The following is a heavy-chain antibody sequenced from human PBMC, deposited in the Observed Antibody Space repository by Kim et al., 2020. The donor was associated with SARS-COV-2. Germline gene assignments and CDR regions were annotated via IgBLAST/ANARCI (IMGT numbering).Heavy chain of an antibody. Sequence: YADSVRGRFTISRDNSKNTLYLQMNSLRAEDTAVYYCAGEGYSSGRVLGYWGQGTLVTVSS. D-gene: IGHD6-25*01. CDR3: AGEGYSSGRVLGY. V-gene: IGHV3-30*01. J-gene: IGHJ4*02.